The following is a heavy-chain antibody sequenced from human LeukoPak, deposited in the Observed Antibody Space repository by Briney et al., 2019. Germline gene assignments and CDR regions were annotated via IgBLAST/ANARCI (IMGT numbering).Heavy chain of an antibody. CDR3: AKAPRFGDHAAEYFYYYMDV. Sequence: GGSLRLSCEASGFTFSNHWMHWVRHAPGKGLEWVSSIPRNGGSTYYADSVKGRFTISRDNSKNTLYVQMNSLRVDDTAVYYCAKAPRFGDHAAEYFYYYMDVWGKGTTVTVSS. V-gene: IGHV3-23*01. CDR2: IPRNGGST. J-gene: IGHJ6*03. D-gene: IGHD3-16*01. CDR1: GFTFSNHW.